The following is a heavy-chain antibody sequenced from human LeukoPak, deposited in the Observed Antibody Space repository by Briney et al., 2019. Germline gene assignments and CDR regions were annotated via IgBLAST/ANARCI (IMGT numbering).Heavy chain of an antibody. CDR1: GYTFTSYY. V-gene: IGHV1-46*01. J-gene: IGHJ3*02. D-gene: IGHD3-22*01. Sequence: EASVKVSCEASGYTFTSYYMHWVRQAPGQGLEWMGIINPSGGSTSYAQKFQGRVTMTRDMSTSTVYMELSSLRSEDTAVYYCARDLSNVFYSQTNYYDSSGYGGEDAFDIWGQGTMVTVSS. CDR2: INPSGGST. CDR3: ARDLSNVFYSQTNYYDSSGYGGEDAFDI.